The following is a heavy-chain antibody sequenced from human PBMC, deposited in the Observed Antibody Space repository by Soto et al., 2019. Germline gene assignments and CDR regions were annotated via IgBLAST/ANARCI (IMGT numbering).Heavy chain of an antibody. J-gene: IGHJ4*02. CDR2: INTGNGNT. D-gene: IGHD2-15*01. CDR3: ARGPGGPDGPGDY. CDR1: GYTFTSYA. V-gene: IGHV1-3*04. Sequence: QVQLVQSGAEVKKPGASVKVSCKASGYTFTSYAMHWVRQAPGQRLEWMGWINTGNGNTKYSQKFQGRVTITRDTSASTAYMELSSLRSEDTAVYYCARGPGGPDGPGDYWGQGTLVTVSS.